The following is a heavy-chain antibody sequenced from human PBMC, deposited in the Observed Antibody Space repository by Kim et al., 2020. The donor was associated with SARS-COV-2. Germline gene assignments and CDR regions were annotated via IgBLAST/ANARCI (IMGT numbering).Heavy chain of an antibody. V-gene: IGHV4-34*01. D-gene: IGHD6-13*01. CDR3: ARVKKRARIAAAGTCGFDY. Sequence: SRVTISVDTSKNQFSLKLSSVTAADTAVYYCARVKKRARIAAAGTCGFDYWGQGTLVTVSS. J-gene: IGHJ4*02.